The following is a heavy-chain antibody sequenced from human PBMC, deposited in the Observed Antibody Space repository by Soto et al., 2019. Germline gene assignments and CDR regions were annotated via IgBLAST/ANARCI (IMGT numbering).Heavy chain of an antibody. CDR2: INHSGST. CDR3: ARAVYSYGDRFDY. D-gene: IGHD4-17*01. V-gene: IGHV4-34*01. J-gene: IGHJ4*02. Sequence: QVQLQQWGAGLLKPSEPLSLTCAVYGGSFSGYYWSWIRQPPGKGLEWIGEINHSGSTNYNPSLKSRVTISVDTSKNQFSLKLSSVTAADTAVYYCARAVYSYGDRFDYWGQGTLVTVSS. CDR1: GGSFSGYY.